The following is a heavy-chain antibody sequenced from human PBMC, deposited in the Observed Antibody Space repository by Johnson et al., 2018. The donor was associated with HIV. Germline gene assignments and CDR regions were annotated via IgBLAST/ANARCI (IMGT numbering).Heavy chain of an antibody. CDR1: GFTFSSYG. CDR2: IRYDGSNK. D-gene: IGHD3-22*01. J-gene: IGHJ3*02. V-gene: IGHV3-30*02. CDR3: ARGNITMIVGTSYAFDI. Sequence: QVLLVESGGGVVQPGGSLRLSCAASGFTFSSYGMHWVRQAPGKGLEWVAFIRYDGSNKYYADSVKGRFTISRDNSKNTLYLQMGSLRAEDMAVYYCARGNITMIVGTSYAFDIWGQGTMVTVSS.